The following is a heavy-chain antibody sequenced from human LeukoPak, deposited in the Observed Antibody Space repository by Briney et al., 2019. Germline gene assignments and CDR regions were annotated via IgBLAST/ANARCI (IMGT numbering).Heavy chain of an antibody. J-gene: IGHJ3*02. CDR3: AKGAYYDGIDAFDI. V-gene: IGHV3-9*01. CDR1: GFTFDDYA. Sequence: PGGSLRLSCAASGFTFDDYAMHWVRQAPGKGLAWVSGISWNSGSIAYADSVKGRFTISRDNAKNSLYLQMNSLRHEDTALYYFAKGAYYDGIDAFDIWGQGTMVTVSS. CDR2: ISWNSGSI. D-gene: IGHD3-22*01.